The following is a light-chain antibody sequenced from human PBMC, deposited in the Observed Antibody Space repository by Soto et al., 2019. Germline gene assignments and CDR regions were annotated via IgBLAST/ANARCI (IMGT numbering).Light chain of an antibody. CDR3: CSYAGSTYV. J-gene: IGLJ1*01. V-gene: IGLV2-11*01. CDR1: SSDVGGYNY. CDR2: GVS. Sequence: QSALTQPRSVSGSPGQSVTISCTGTSSDVGGYNYVSWYQQHPGKAPKLMIYGVSKRPSGVPDRFSGSKSGNTASLTISGLQAEEEADYYCCSYAGSTYVFGTGTKLTVL.